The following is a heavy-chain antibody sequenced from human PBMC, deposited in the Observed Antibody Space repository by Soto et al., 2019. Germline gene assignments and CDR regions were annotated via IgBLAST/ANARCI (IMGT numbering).Heavy chain of an antibody. V-gene: IGHV3-74*01. CDR3: ARDRIAVQGSCDN. D-gene: IGHD3-10*01. CDR2: IKTDGSSP. Sequence: PGGSLRLSCAASGFPFSSYSMNWVRQSPGKGLEWVSRIKTDGSSPNYADSVEGRFTISSDNAKNTLYLQMNSLRAEDTAVYYCARDRIAVQGSCDNWGQGTLVTVSS. J-gene: IGHJ4*02. CDR1: GFPFSSYS.